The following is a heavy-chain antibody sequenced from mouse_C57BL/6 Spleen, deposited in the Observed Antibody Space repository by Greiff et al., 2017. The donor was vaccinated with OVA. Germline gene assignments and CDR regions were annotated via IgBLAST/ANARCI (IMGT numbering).Heavy chain of an antibody. CDR1: GFSFTSYG. V-gene: IGHV2-9*01. CDR2: IWGGGST. CDR3: AKHEVVANAMDY. Sequence: QVQLKESGPGLVAPSQSLSITCTVSGFSFTSYGVDWVRQPPGQGLEWLGVIWGGGSTTYNSALMSRLSISKDNSKSQVVLKMNSLQTDDTAMYYCAKHEVVANAMDYWGQGTSVTVSS. J-gene: IGHJ4*01. D-gene: IGHD1-1*01.